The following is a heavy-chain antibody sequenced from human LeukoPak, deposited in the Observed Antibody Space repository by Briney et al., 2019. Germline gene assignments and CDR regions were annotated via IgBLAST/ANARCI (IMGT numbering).Heavy chain of an antibody. CDR3: ARGFRSVTTWGYFDY. V-gene: IGHV3-7*01. Sequence: PGGSLRLSCAASGFTSSNYWMSWVRQAPGKGLEWVANIKQDGSEKYYVDSVKGRFTISRDNSRNTLSLQMNSLRVDDTAVYYCARGFRSVTTWGYFDYWGQGALVTVSS. CDR1: GFTSSNYW. D-gene: IGHD4-17*01. CDR2: IKQDGSEK. J-gene: IGHJ4*02.